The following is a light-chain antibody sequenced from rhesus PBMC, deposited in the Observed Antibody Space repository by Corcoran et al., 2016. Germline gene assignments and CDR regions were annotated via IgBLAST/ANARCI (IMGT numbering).Light chain of an antibody. CDR1: QGVSTH. J-gene: IGKJ3*01. CDR2: YAS. CDR3: QQCNSDPFT. Sequence: DIQMTQSPSSLSASVGDRVTITSRASQGVSTHLAWYQQKPGKAPKPLIYYASKVESGVPSRFCGSGSGTEFTLTISSLKTEDFATYCCQQCNSDPFTFGPGTKLD. V-gene: IGKV1-37*01.